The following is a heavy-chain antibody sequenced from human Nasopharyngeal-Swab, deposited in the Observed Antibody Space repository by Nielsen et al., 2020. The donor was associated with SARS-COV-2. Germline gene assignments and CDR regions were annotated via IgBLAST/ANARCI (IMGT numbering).Heavy chain of an antibody. CDR3: ASERSSRLGEGTFDY. Sequence: GGSLRLSCVASGFPFSAYWMTWVRQAPGKGLEWVANINLDGSEKYYVDSVKGRFTISRDNAKNSLYLQMNSLRVEDTAVYYCASERSSRLGEGTFDYWGQGTLVTVSS. V-gene: IGHV3-7*01. CDR2: INLDGSEK. CDR1: GFPFSAYW. J-gene: IGHJ4*02. D-gene: IGHD3-16*01.